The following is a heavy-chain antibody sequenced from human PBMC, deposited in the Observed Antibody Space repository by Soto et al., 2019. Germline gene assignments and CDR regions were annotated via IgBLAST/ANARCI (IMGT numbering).Heavy chain of an antibody. D-gene: IGHD5-18*01. Sequence: SETLSLTCAVSSGSISSSNWWSWVRQPPGKGLEWIGEIYHSGSTNYNPSLKSRATISVDTSKNQFSLKLSSVTAADTAVYYCARRMGTRGYSYGCRAPDAFEIWGQGTMVTVSS. J-gene: IGHJ3*02. CDR2: IYHSGST. CDR3: ARRMGTRGYSYGCRAPDAFEI. CDR1: SGSISSSNW. V-gene: IGHV4-4*02.